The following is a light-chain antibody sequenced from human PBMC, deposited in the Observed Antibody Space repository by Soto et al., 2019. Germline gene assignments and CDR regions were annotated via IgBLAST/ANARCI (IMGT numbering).Light chain of an antibody. CDR2: GTS. J-gene: IGKJ1*01. Sequence: EIVLTQSPGTLSLSPGERATLSCRASQSVSSSLAWYQQKSGQAPRLIIYGTSRRATGVPVRFSGSGSGTDFTLTISSLQSEDFGVYFCQQYDNWPWTFGQGTKVDIK. CDR3: QQYDNWPWT. V-gene: IGKV3-15*01. CDR1: QSVSSS.